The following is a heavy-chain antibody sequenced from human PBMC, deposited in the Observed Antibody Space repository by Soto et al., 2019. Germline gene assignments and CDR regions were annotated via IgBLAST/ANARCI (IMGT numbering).Heavy chain of an antibody. CDR2: TYYRSKWYN. CDR3: ARDRGSNAAGFNYYYYGMDV. J-gene: IGHJ6*02. Sequence: QTLSLTCAISGDSVSSNSAAWNWIRQSPSRGLEWLGRTYYRSKWYNDYAVSVKSRITINPDTSKNQFSLQLNSVTPEDTAVYYCARDRGSNAAGFNYYYYGMDVWGQGTTVTVSS. D-gene: IGHD6-13*01. CDR1: GDSVSSNSAA. V-gene: IGHV6-1*01.